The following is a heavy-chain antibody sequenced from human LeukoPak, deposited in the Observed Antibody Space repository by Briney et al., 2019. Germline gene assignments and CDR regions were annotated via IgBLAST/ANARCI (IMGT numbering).Heavy chain of an antibody. Sequence: ASVKVSCKASGYTFTGYYMHWVRQAPGQGLEWMGWINPNSGGTNYAQKFQGRVTMTRDTSISTAYMELSRLRSDDTAVYYCARVIPARYCSSTNCYLVGNWFDPWGQGTLVTVSS. CDR2: INPNSGGT. CDR3: ARVIPARYCSSTNCYLVGNWFDP. CDR1: GYTFTGYY. D-gene: IGHD2-2*01. V-gene: IGHV1-2*02. J-gene: IGHJ5*02.